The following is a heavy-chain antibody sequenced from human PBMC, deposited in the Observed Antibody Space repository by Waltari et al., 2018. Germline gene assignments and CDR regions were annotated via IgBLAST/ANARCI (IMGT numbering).Heavy chain of an antibody. D-gene: IGHD1-1*01. CDR3: ARLWNGPDC. V-gene: IGHV3-7*03. Sequence: EEQPVESGGGLVEPGESLRLTCEACGFTFIDYWMTWVRQAPGKGLEWVANIKTDGTEKNYVNSVKGRFTISRDNAKNSLSLQMDSLRAEDTAVYYCARLWNGPDCWGQGTLVTVSS. CDR2: IKTDGTEK. J-gene: IGHJ4*02. CDR1: GFTFIDYW.